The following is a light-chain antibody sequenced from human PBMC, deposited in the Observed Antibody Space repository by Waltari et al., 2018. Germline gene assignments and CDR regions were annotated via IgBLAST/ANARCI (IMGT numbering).Light chain of an antibody. Sequence: QSALTQPASVSGSPGQSITISCTGTSSDVGGYNYVSWYQQHPAKAPKLMIYDVSKRPSGVSNRFSGSKSGNTASLTISGLQAEDEADYYCSSYTSSSTLFGGGTKLTVL. J-gene: IGLJ2*01. CDR3: SSYTSSSTL. CDR1: SSDVGGYNY. V-gene: IGLV2-14*01. CDR2: DVS.